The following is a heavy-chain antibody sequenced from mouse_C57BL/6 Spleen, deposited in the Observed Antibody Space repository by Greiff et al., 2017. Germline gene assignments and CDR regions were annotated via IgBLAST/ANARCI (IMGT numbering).Heavy chain of an antibody. D-gene: IGHD1-1*01. J-gene: IGHJ4*01. V-gene: IGHV1-55*01. CDR1: GYTFTSYW. CDR2: IYPGSGST. Sequence: QVQLQQPGAELVKPGASVKMSCKASGYTFTSYWITWVKQRPGQGLEWIGDIYPGSGSTNYNEKFKSKATLTVDTSSSTAYMQLSSLTSEDVAVYYCASGDYYGSSYAMDYWGQGTSVTVSS. CDR3: ASGDYYGSSYAMDY.